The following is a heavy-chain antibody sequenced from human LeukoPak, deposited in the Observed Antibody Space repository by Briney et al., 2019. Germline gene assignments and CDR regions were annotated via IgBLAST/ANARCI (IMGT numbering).Heavy chain of an antibody. CDR2: ITSSSSYI. V-gene: IGHV3-21*01. D-gene: IGHD6-6*01. J-gene: IGHJ3*02. CDR3: VRYSSSSATFDI. Sequence: GGSLGLSCTASGFTFSSYTMNWVRQAPGKGLEWVSSITSSSSYIYYADSVKGRFTISRDNAKNSLYLQMNSLRAEDTAVYYSVRYSSSSATFDIWGQGTMVTVSS. CDR1: GFTFSSYT.